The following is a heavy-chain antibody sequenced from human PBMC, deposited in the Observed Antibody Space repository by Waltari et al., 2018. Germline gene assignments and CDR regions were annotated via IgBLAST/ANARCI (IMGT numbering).Heavy chain of an antibody. CDR3: ARDHSTSWSHDAYDV. V-gene: IGHV4-38-2*02. J-gene: IGHJ3*01. CDR2: VYHSGAT. CDR1: DQSIKSGFY. Sequence: QVKLQESGPGLVRPSATLSLTCLVSDQSIKSGFYWGCLRLPPGKGLEWIGSVYHSGATYYNPSLSSRVTISVDTSKNQVFLRLASVTAADTGMYYCARDHSTSWSHDAYDVWGPGTMVTVAS. D-gene: IGHD2-2*01.